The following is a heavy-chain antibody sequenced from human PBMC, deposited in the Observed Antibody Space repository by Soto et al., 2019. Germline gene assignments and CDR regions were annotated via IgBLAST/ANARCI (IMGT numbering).Heavy chain of an antibody. CDR2: IIPISGTT. CDR3: AEDASGYSDFDY. J-gene: IGHJ4*02. CDR1: GGTFSSYA. V-gene: IGHV1-69*12. Sequence: QVQLVQSGAEVKKPGSSVKVSCKASGGTFSSYAVSWVRQAPGQGLEWMGGIIPISGTTNYAQKFQGRVTITADESTSTAYMELRSLRSEDTAVYYCAEDASGYSDFDYWGQGTLVSVSS. D-gene: IGHD3-22*01.